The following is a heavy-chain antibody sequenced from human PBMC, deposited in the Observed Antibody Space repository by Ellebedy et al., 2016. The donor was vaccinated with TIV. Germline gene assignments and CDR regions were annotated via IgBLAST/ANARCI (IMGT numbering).Heavy chain of an antibody. J-gene: IGHJ4*02. D-gene: IGHD3-10*01. CDR1: GFTFSAYW. V-gene: IGHV3-74*01. CDR2: INSGGTGT. Sequence: GESLKISCEASGFTFSAYWMHWVRQAPGKGLVWVSRINSGGTGTSYVDSVKGRFTISRDNAKNTLYLQMNSLRVEDTAVYYCYGPELDYWGQGTLVTVSS. CDR3: YGPELDY.